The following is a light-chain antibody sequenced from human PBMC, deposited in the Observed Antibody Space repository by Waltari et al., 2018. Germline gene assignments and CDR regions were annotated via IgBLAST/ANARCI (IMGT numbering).Light chain of an antibody. CDR3: MQGTQFPRT. Sequence: DIVMTQTPLSSPVTRGQPASISCTSSQSLVHNNGNTYLSWLHQRPGQPTRPLLYEVSNRFSGVPDRFSGSGAGTDFTLKISRVEAEDVGVYYCMQGTQFPRTFGQGTKVEIK. J-gene: IGKJ1*01. V-gene: IGKV2-24*01. CDR2: EVS. CDR1: QSLVHNNGNTY.